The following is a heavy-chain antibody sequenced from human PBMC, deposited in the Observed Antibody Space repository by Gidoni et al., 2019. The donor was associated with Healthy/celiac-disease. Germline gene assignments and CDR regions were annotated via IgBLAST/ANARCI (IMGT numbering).Heavy chain of an antibody. CDR1: GFTFSSYS. V-gene: IGHV3-21*01. CDR2: ISSSSSYI. Sequence: EVQLVESGGGLVKPGGSLRLSCAASGFTFSSYSMNWVRQAPGKGLEWVSSISSSSSYIYYADSVKGRFTISRDNAKNSLYLQMNSLRAEDTAVYYCARDTGFGYYFDYWGQGTLVTVSS. CDR3: ARDTGFGYYFDY. J-gene: IGHJ4*02. D-gene: IGHD3-16*01.